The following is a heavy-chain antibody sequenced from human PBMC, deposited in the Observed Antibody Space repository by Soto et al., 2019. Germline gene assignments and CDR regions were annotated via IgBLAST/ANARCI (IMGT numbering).Heavy chain of an antibody. V-gene: IGHV3-66*01. J-gene: IGHJ4*02. D-gene: IGHD5-12*01. CDR2: IYSGGST. CDR1: GFTVSSNY. Sequence: GGSLRLSCAASGFTVSSNYMIWVRQAPGKGLEWVSVIYSGGSTYYADSVKGRFTISRDNSKNTLYLQMNSLRAEDTAVYYCARDFRGYGLDYWGQGTLVTVSS. CDR3: ARDFRGYGLDY.